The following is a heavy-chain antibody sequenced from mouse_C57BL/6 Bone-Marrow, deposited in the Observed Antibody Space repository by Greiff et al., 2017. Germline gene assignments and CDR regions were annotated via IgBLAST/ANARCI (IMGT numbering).Heavy chain of an antibody. D-gene: IGHD1-3*01. CDR1: GYAFSSSW. J-gene: IGHJ3*01. Sequence: QVQLQQSGPELVKPGASVKISCKASGYAFSSSWMNWVKQRPGKGLEWIGRIYPGDGDTNYNGKFKGKATLTADKSSSTAYMQLSSLTSEDSAVYFCAIYVLFAYWGQGTLVTVSA. V-gene: IGHV1-82*01. CDR3: AIYVLFAY. CDR2: IYPGDGDT.